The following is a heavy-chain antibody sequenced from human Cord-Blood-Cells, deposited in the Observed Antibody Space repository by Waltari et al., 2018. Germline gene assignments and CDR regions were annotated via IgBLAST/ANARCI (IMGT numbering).Heavy chain of an antibody. CDR2: IYTSGST. D-gene: IGHD6-13*01. V-gene: IGHV4-4*07. CDR1: GGSISSYY. J-gene: IGHJ5*02. Sequence: QVQLQESGPGLVKPSETLSLTCTVSGGSISSYYWSWIRQPAGKGLEWIGRIYTSGSTNYNPSRKSRVTMSVDTSKNQFSLKLSSVTAADTAVYYCARDQGMIAAAGTNWFDPWGQGTLVTVSS. CDR3: ARDQGMIAAAGTNWFDP.